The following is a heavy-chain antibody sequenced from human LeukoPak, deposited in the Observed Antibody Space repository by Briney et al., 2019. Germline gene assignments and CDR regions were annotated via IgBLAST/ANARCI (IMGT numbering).Heavy chain of an antibody. CDR2: IKPNSGGT. CDR1: GYSFADYY. Sequence: GASVKVSCKASGYSFADYYMHWVRQAPGQGLEWMGWIKPNSGGTRSAQKFQGRVTMTRDTSISTAYMELSRLTSDDTAVFYCARAGLWDHSDSSGYHNAAFDIWGQGTMVTVSS. CDR3: ARAGLWDHSDSSGYHNAAFDI. D-gene: IGHD3-22*01. J-gene: IGHJ3*02. V-gene: IGHV1-2*02.